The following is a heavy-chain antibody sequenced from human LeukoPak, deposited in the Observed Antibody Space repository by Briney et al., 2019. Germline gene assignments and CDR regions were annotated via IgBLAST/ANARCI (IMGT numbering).Heavy chain of an antibody. D-gene: IGHD1-14*01. CDR2: ISYDGSNK. Sequence: PGRSLRLSCAASGFTFSSYAMHWVRQAPGKGLEWVAAISYDGSNKYYADSVKGRFTISRDNSKNTLYLQMNSLRAEDTAVYYCARDPDPSHPFDYWGQGTLVTVSS. CDR1: GFTFSSYA. J-gene: IGHJ4*02. CDR3: ARDPDPSHPFDY. V-gene: IGHV3-30-3*01.